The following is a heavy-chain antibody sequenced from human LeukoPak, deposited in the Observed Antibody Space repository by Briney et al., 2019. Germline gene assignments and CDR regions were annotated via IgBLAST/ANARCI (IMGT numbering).Heavy chain of an antibody. CDR3: ARGVIRRNYYDRSLFDP. Sequence: ASVKVSCKASGYTLSDYYLLWVRQAPGQGLEWMGWINTISGDTNSAQKFQGRVTMTRDTSINTAYMELTRLRSDDTALYYCARGVIRRNYYDRSLFDPWGQGTLVTVSS. V-gene: IGHV1-2*02. CDR2: INTISGDT. J-gene: IGHJ5*01. D-gene: IGHD3-22*01. CDR1: GYTLSDYY.